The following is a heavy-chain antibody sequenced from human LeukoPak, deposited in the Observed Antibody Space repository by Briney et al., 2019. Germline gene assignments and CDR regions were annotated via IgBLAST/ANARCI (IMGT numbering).Heavy chain of an antibody. CDR1: GYTFAGYY. CDR3: AMSEVCSSTSCYNWFDP. CDR2: INPNSGGT. V-gene: IGHV1-2*02. J-gene: IGHJ5*02. Sequence: ASVKVSCKASGYTFAGYYMHWVRQAPAQGLEWMRWINPNSGGTNYAQKFQGRVTMTRDTSISTAYMELSRLRSDDTAVYYCAMSEVCSSTSCYNWFDPWGQGTLVTVSS. D-gene: IGHD2-2*01.